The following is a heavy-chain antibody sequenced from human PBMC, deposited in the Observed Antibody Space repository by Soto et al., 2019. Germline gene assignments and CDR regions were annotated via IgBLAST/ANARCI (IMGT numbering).Heavy chain of an antibody. Sequence: QVQLVQSGAEVKKPGASVKVSCKASGYTFTSYAMHWVRQAPGQRLEWMGWINAGNGNTKYSQKFQGRVTITRDTSASTAYMELSSLRSEDTAVYYCARGYSSSWYEFNWFDPWGQGTLVTVSS. D-gene: IGHD6-13*01. V-gene: IGHV1-3*01. CDR3: ARGYSSSWYEFNWFDP. CDR2: INAGNGNT. CDR1: GYTFTSYA. J-gene: IGHJ5*02.